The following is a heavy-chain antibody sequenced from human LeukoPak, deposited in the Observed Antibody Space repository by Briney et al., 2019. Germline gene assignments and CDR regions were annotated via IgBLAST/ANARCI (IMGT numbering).Heavy chain of an antibody. V-gene: IGHV3-23*01. D-gene: IGHD6-13*01. CDR3: AKEVVVSAAVGTVGFDP. CDR1: GFTFSSYA. CDR2: ISGSGGST. Sequence: GGSLRLSCAASGFTFSSYAMSWVRQAPGKGLEWVSAISGSGGSTYYADSVKGRFTISRDNSKNTLYLRINSLRAEDTAVYYCAKEVVVSAAVGTVGFDPWGQGTLVIVSS. J-gene: IGHJ5*02.